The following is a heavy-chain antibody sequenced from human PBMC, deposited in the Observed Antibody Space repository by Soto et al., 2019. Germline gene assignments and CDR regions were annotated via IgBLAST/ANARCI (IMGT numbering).Heavy chain of an antibody. V-gene: IGHV1-2*02. J-gene: IGHJ4*02. CDR3: ARDMRRGMRVEQPDY. D-gene: IGHD2-8*01. Sequence: QVQLVQSGAEVKKPGASMKVSCKASGYSFIDYFMHGLRQAPGQGLQWVGSIHPNSGITKFSPEFLGRVTMTRDTSLNTAYLELDGLTSDDTGMYFCARDMRRGMRVEQPDYWGQGTLLTVSS. CDR2: IHPNSGIT. CDR1: GYSFIDYF.